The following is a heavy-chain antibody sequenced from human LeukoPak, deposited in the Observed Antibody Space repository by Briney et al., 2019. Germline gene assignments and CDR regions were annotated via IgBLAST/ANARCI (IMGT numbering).Heavy chain of an antibody. CDR2: ISSSSSYI. Sequence: GGSLRLSCAASGFTFSTYSMNWVRQAPGKGLEWVSSISSSSSYIYYADSVKGRFTISRDNAKNSLYLQMNSLRAEDTAVYYCGRDTWANGDYYDYWGQGTLVTVSS. CDR3: GRDTWANGDYYDY. V-gene: IGHV3-21*01. D-gene: IGHD4-17*01. CDR1: GFTFSTYS. J-gene: IGHJ4*02.